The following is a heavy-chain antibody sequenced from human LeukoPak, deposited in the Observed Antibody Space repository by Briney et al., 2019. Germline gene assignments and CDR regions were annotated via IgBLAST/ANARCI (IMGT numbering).Heavy chain of an antibody. CDR2: IWYDGSNK. Sequence: GGSLRLSCAASGFTFSSYGMPWVRQAPGKGLEWVAVIWYDGSNKYYADSVKGRFTISGDNSKNTLYLQMNSLRAEDTAVYYCASSNGDYYFDYWGQGTLVTVSS. D-gene: IGHD4-17*01. J-gene: IGHJ4*02. CDR1: GFTFSSYG. V-gene: IGHV3-33*01. CDR3: ASSNGDYYFDY.